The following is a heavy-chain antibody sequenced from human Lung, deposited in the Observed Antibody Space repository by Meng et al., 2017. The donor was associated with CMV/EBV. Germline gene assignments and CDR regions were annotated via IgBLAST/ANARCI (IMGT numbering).Heavy chain of an antibody. D-gene: IGHD3-3*01. V-gene: IGHV3-74*01. CDR2: TNEDGTIT. J-gene: IGHJ4*02. Sequence: GESLKISCAASGFSFSRYWMHWVRQVPGKGLVWVSRTNEDGTITNYADSVKGRFTISRDNAKNTMYLQMNSLKVEDTAIYYCTRDIGGVGDYWGQGTLVTVSS. CDR3: TRDIGGVGDY. CDR1: GFSFSRYW.